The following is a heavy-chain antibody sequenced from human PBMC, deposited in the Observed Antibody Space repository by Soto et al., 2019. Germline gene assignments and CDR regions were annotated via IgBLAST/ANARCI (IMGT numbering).Heavy chain of an antibody. Sequence: RASVKVSCKASGYTLTGYYMHWVRQAPGQGLEWMGWINPNSGGTNYAQKFQGRVTMTRDTSISTAYMELSRLRSDDTAVYYCVSDYGTEGYFDYWGQGTLVTVSS. CDR1: GYTLTGYY. CDR3: VSDYGTEGYFDY. D-gene: IGHD4-17*01. J-gene: IGHJ4*02. V-gene: IGHV1-2*02. CDR2: INPNSGGT.